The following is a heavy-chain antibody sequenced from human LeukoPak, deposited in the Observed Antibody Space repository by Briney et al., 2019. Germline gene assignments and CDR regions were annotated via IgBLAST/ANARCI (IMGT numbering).Heavy chain of an antibody. D-gene: IGHD6-13*01. Sequence: PGGSLRLSCTVSGFTFSTYGMRWVRQAPGKGLEWVAVISYDGNNKYYADSMKGRFTISRDNSKNTLYLQMSSLRAEDTAVYYCAKDMRTTSWYGIDYRGQGTLVTVSS. CDR3: AKDMRTTSWYGIDY. V-gene: IGHV3-30*18. J-gene: IGHJ4*02. CDR2: ISYDGNNK. CDR1: GFTFSTYG.